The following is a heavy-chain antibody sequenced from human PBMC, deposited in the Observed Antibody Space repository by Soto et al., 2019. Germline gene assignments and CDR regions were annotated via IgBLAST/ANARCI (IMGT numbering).Heavy chain of an antibody. Sequence: EVQLVESGGGLVQPGRSLRLSCAASGFTFDDYAMHWVRQVPGKGLQWVSGLSWNGVTIGYAASVKGRFTISRDNAKKSLYLQVNGLRPDDTALYFCAASRAYDSSDYSGFYYGMDVWGLGTTVTVS. CDR3: AASRAYDSSDYSGFYYGMDV. J-gene: IGHJ6*02. D-gene: IGHD3-22*01. V-gene: IGHV3-9*01. CDR2: LSWNGVTI. CDR1: GFTFDDYA.